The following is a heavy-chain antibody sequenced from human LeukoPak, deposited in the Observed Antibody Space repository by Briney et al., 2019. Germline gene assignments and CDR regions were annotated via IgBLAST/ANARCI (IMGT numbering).Heavy chain of an antibody. V-gene: IGHV3-66*01. D-gene: IGHD1-26*01. CDR2: IYSGGST. CDR1: EFSVGSNY. J-gene: IGHJ4*02. CDR3: ARGRYSGSYLLDY. Sequence: GGSLRLSCAASEFSVGSNYMTWVRQAPGKGLEWVSLIYSGGSTYYADSVKGRFTISRDNAKNSLYLQMNSLRAEDTALYYCARGRYSGSYLLDYWGQGTLVTVSS.